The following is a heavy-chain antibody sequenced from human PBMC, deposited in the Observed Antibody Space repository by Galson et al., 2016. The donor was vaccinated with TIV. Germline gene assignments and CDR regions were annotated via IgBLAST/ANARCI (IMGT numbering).Heavy chain of an antibody. CDR1: GFRFSRNA. J-gene: IGHJ6*02. CDR3: ATSTVGENIYYYGMDV. D-gene: IGHD1-26*01. Sequence: SLRLSCAASGFRFSRNAMHWVRQPPGSGLEWVAVISYDGTNKYYEDAAKGRLTISRDNSKNTLYLQMNSLRTEDTAVYYCATSTVGENIYYYGMDVWGQGTTVSVSS. CDR2: ISYDGTNK. V-gene: IGHV3-30-3*01.